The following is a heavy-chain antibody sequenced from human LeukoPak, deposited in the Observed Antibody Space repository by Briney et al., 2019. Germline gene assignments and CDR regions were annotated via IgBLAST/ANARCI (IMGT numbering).Heavy chain of an antibody. CDR3: AKDMAAYYYASGNIDY. V-gene: IGHV3-43D*03. Sequence: GGSLRLSCAASGFTFSSYEMNWVRQAPGKGLEWVSLISWDGGSTYYADSVKGRFTISRDNSKNSLYLQMNSLRAEDTALYYCAKDMAAYYYASGNIDYWGQGTLVTVSS. CDR2: ISWDGGST. D-gene: IGHD3-10*01. J-gene: IGHJ4*02. CDR1: GFTFSSYE.